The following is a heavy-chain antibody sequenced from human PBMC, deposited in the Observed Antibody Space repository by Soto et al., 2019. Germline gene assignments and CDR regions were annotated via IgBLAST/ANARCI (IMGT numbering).Heavy chain of an antibody. CDR1: GFKFIDYA. CDR2: ISGNGRTT. Sequence: GGSLRLSCAASGFKFIDYAITWVRQAPGKGLEWVSDISGNGRTTYYAASVKGRFTISRDNSKNTVYLQMNSLRPEDTALYYCAKDGKYSSGWFFYFDYWGQGALVTVSS. J-gene: IGHJ4*02. D-gene: IGHD6-19*01. V-gene: IGHV3-23*01. CDR3: AKDGKYSSGWFFYFDY.